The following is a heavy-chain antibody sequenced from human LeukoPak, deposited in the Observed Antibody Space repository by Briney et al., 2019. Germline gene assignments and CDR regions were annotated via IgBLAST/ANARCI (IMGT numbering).Heavy chain of an antibody. V-gene: IGHV3-66*02. Sequence: GGSLRLSCAASGFTVSTNYMTWVRQAPGKGLEWVSVLYSSGFTYCADSVKGRFTISGDNSKNTVNLQLSSLRTEDTAVYYCAAGGLVGAHYYFDYWGQGTRVTVSS. CDR2: LYSSGFT. D-gene: IGHD1-26*01. CDR3: AAGGLVGAHYYFDY. CDR1: GFTVSTNY. J-gene: IGHJ4*02.